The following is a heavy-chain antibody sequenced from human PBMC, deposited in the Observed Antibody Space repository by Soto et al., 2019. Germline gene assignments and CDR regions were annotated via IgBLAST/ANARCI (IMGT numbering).Heavy chain of an antibody. CDR2: ISSNGGST. Sequence: VGSLRLSCSASGFTFSSYAMHWVRQAPGKGLEYVSAISSNGGSTYYADSVKGRFTISRDNSKNTLYHQMSSLRAEDTAVYYCVKGVSAGHNFDYWGQGTLVTVSS. CDR1: GFTFSSYA. CDR3: VKGVSAGHNFDY. J-gene: IGHJ4*02. V-gene: IGHV3-64D*06.